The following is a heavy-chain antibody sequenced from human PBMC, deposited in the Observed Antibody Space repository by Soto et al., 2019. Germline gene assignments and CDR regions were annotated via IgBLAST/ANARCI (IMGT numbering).Heavy chain of an antibody. CDR1: GDSVSSNSAA. V-gene: IGHV6-1*01. Sequence: PSQTLSLTCAISGDSVSSNSAAWNRIRQSPSRGLEWLGRTYYRSKWYNDYAVSVKSRITINPDTSTSTAYMELRSLRSDDTAVYYCARDGLPGLAIYYYYYMDVWGKRTTVTVSS. J-gene: IGHJ6*03. CDR2: TYYRSKWYN. CDR3: ARDGLPGLAIYYYYYMDV.